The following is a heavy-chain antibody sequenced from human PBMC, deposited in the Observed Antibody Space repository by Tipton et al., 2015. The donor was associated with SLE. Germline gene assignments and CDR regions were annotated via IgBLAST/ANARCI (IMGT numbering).Heavy chain of an antibody. J-gene: IGHJ4*02. CDR1: GGSINTYF. Sequence: TLSLTCTVSGGSINTYFWSWVRQPPGKGLEWIGRIYTTGSTHYNPSLQSRVSMSVDTSKNQFSLKLSSVTAADTAVYYCARTIYYDSSGYYYDFDYWGQGTLVTVSS. CDR2: IYTTGST. D-gene: IGHD3-22*01. V-gene: IGHV4-4*07. CDR3: ARTIYYDSSGYYYDFDY.